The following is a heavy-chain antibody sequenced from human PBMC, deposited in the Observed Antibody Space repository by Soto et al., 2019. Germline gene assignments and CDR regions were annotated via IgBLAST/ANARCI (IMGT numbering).Heavy chain of an antibody. D-gene: IGHD3-3*01. Sequence: SVKVSCKASVGNFSSYAISWVRQAPGQGLEWMGGIIPIFGTANYAQKFQGRVTITADESTSTAYMELSSLRSEDTAVYYCARGGTIFGVVIDSLVGYYYGMDVWGQGTTITVSS. CDR1: VGNFSSYA. CDR3: ARGGTIFGVVIDSLVGYYYGMDV. CDR2: IIPIFGTA. J-gene: IGHJ6*02. V-gene: IGHV1-69*13.